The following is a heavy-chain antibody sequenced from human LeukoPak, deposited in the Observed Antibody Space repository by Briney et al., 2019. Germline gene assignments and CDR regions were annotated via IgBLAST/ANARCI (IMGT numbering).Heavy chain of an antibody. CDR1: GFTLDDYA. Sequence: GGSLRLSCAGSGFTLDDYAMHWVRHAPGKGLEWVSGINWNSGSTRYAASVKGRFTISRDNAKNSLYLQMNSLRAEDMALYYCAKTSTSYCTGDCLPGFFDLWGRGTLVTVSS. J-gene: IGHJ2*01. CDR2: INWNSGST. V-gene: IGHV3-9*03. D-gene: IGHD2-21*02. CDR3: AKTSTSYCTGDCLPGFFDL.